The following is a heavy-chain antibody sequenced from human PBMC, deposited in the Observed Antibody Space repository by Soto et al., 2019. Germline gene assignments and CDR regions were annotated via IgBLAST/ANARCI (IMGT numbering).Heavy chain of an antibody. J-gene: IGHJ5*02. D-gene: IGHD6-13*01. Sequence: DVLLVESGGGLVKPGESLRLSCAASGFTFNMAWLSWVRQAPGKGLEWVGRIGGNTESGTTDYAAPVTGRFTISRDDSKNTVYLQMNSLKTEDTAVYYCTIRGGYSNSHHGFDPWGQGTPVIVSS. CDR2: IGGNTESGTT. V-gene: IGHV3-15*04. CDR3: TIRGGYSNSHHGFDP. CDR1: GFTFNMAW.